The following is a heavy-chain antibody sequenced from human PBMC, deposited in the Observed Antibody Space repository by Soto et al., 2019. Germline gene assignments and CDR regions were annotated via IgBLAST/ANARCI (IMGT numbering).Heavy chain of an antibody. CDR3: ARPASPRMEADGLDL. V-gene: IGHV1-2*02. CDR2: FNPNSGGT. Sequence: QVHLVQSGAEVKKPGTSLKVSCKASGYTFTDFYLHWVRQVPGRGPEWVGWFNPNSGGTNFGRKFQGRVIMTSDTASNTAYMELHGLTSDDAAVYYCARPASPRMEADGLDLWRQGTMVTVSS. J-gene: IGHJ3*01. CDR1: GYTFTDFY. D-gene: IGHD3-3*01.